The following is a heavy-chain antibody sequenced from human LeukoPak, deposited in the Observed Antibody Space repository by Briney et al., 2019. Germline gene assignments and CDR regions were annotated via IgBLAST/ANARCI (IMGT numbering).Heavy chain of an antibody. J-gene: IGHJ5*02. D-gene: IGHD3-10*01. CDR2: ISAYNGNT. CDR3: ARDSVLRWFRGGWFDP. V-gene: IGHV1-18*01. CDR1: GYTFTSYG. Sequence: ASVKVSCKASGYTFTSYGISWVRQAPGQGLEWMGWISAYNGNTNYAQKLQGRVTMTTDTSTSTAYMELRSLRPDDTAVYYCARDSVLRWFRGGWFDPWGQGTLVTVSS.